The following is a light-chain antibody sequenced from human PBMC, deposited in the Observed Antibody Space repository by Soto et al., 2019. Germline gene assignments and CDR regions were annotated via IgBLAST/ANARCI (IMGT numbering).Light chain of an antibody. V-gene: IGKV3-11*01. CDR2: DAS. CDR1: QSVSSY. Sequence: EIVLTQSPATLSLSPGERATLSCRASQSVSSYLAWYQHKPGQAPRLLIYDASKRAPGIPARFSGSGSGTDFTLTISTLEPEDFAVYSCQQRSNWPPTWTFGQGTRVEIK. CDR3: QQRSNWPPTWT. J-gene: IGKJ1*01.